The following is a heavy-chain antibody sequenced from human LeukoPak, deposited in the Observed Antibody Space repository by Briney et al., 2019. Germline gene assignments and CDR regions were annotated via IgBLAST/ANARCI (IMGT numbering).Heavy chain of an antibody. D-gene: IGHD6-13*01. J-gene: IGHJ3*01. CDR1: GFTFSTYD. CDR3: AKDWGSWGSGIDAFDL. CDR2: ISYDGSNK. V-gene: IGHV3-30*18. Sequence: PGGSLRLSCAASGFTFSTYDTHWVRQAPGKGLEWVALISYDGSNKYYADSVKGRFTISRDNPKNTLYLQMNSLRVEDTAVYYCAKDWGSWGSGIDAFDLWGQGTMVTVSS.